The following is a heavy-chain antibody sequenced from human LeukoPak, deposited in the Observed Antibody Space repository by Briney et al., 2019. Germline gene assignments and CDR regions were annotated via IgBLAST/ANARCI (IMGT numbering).Heavy chain of an antibody. CDR3: AREYSSGWSHFDY. J-gene: IGHJ4*02. CDR1: GGSLSSGSYY. Sequence: SQTLSLTCTVSGGSLSSGSYYWSWIRQPAGKGLEWIGRIYTSGSTNYNPSLKSRVTISVDTSKNQFSLKLSSVTAADTAVYYCAREYSSGWSHFDYWGQGTLVTVSS. D-gene: IGHD6-19*01. CDR2: IYTSGST. V-gene: IGHV4-61*02.